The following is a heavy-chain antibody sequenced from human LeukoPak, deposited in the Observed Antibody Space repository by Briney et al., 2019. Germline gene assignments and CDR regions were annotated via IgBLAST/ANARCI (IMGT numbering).Heavy chain of an antibody. CDR2: ISGDGYST. V-gene: IGHV3-23*01. D-gene: IGHD6-13*01. J-gene: IGHJ4*02. CDR1: GFTFSTYT. CDR3: ASAYSSPDY. Sequence: GGSLRLSCAASGFTFSTYTMAWVRQAPGGGLEWVSGISGDGYSTYYADSVKGRFAISRDNSKSTLYLQMDSLRAEDTAVYYCASAYSSPDYWGQGTLVTVSS.